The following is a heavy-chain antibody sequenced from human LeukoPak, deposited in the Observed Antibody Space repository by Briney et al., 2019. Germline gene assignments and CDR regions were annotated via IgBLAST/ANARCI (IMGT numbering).Heavy chain of an antibody. V-gene: IGHV3-11*01. Sequence: GSLRLSCAASGFTFSDYYMSWIRQAPGKGLEWVSYISTNGNTIYYADSVKGRFTISRDNAKNSLYLQMNSLRDEDTAVYCCARHDSSGYYPDYWGQGTLVTVSS. CDR3: ARHDSSGYYPDY. CDR1: GFTFSDYY. J-gene: IGHJ4*02. D-gene: IGHD3-22*01. CDR2: ISTNGNTI.